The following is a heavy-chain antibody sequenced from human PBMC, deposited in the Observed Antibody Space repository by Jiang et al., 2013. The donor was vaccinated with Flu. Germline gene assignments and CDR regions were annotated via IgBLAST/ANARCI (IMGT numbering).Heavy chain of an antibody. Sequence: GAEVKKARGVSEDLCKGSGYSFTSYWIGWVRQMPGKGLEWMGIIYPGDSDTRYSPSFQGQVTISADKSISTAYLQWSSLKASDTAMYYCARRTHYYDSSGYYYREGAEYFQHWGQGTLVTVSS. CDR2: IYPGDSDT. V-gene: IGHV5-51*01. CDR3: ARRTHYYDSSGYYYREGAEYFQH. CDR1: GYSFTSYW. D-gene: IGHD3-22*01. J-gene: IGHJ1*01.